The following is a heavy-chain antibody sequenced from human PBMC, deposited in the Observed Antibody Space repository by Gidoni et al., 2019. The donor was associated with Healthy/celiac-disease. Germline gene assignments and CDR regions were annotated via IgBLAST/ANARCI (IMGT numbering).Heavy chain of an antibody. CDR1: GFPFSSYA. Sequence: EVQLLESGGGLVHPGGYLRLSCAASGFPFSSYAMSWVRQAPGKGLEWVSAISGSGGSTYYADSVKGRFTISRDNSKNTLYLQMNSLRAEDTAVYYCAKDGSGSQYYYFDYWGQGTLVTVSS. V-gene: IGHV3-23*01. J-gene: IGHJ4*02. CDR3: AKDGSGSQYYYFDY. CDR2: ISGSGGST. D-gene: IGHD3-10*01.